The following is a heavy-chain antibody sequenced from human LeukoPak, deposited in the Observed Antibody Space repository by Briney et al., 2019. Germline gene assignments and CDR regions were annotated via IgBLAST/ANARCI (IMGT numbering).Heavy chain of an antibody. J-gene: IGHJ4*02. V-gene: IGHV4-59*08. CDR2: IYYSGST. D-gene: IGHD3-10*01. CDR3: ARGLEGSGSYYIY. CDR1: GGSISSYY. Sequence: SETLSLTCTVSGGSISSYYWSWIRQPPGKGLEWIGYIYYSGSTNYNPSLKSRVTISVDTSKNQFSLKLSSVTAADTAVYYCARGLEGSGSYYIYWGQGILVTVSS.